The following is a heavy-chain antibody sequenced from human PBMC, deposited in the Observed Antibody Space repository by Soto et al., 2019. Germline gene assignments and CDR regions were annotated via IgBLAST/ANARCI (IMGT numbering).Heavy chain of an antibody. CDR2: INHSGST. V-gene: IGHV4-34*01. CDR1: GGSFSGYY. J-gene: IGHJ6*03. Sequence: QVQLQQWGAGLLKPSETLSLTCAVYGGSFSGYYWSWIRQPPGKGLEWIGEINHSGSTNYNPSLKSRVTITVDTSKNQFSPKLSSVTAADPAVYYCARGVGAQWYMDVWGKGTTVTVSS. D-gene: IGHD6-19*01. CDR3: ARGVGAQWYMDV.